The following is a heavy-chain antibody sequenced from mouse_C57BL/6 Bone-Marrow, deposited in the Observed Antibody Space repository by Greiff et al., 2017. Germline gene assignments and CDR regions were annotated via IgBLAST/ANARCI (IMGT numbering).Heavy chain of an antibody. CDR1: GYTFTSYW. V-gene: IGHV1-7*01. Sequence: QVQLQQPGAELAKPGASVKLSCKASGYTFTSYWMHWVKQRPGQGLEWIGYINPSSGYTKYNQKFKDKATLTADKSSSTSFLQLSSLTYEDSAVYYCARNGIWDVAMDYWGQGTSVTVSS. J-gene: IGHJ4*01. D-gene: IGHD4-1*01. CDR2: INPSSGYT. CDR3: ARNGIWDVAMDY.